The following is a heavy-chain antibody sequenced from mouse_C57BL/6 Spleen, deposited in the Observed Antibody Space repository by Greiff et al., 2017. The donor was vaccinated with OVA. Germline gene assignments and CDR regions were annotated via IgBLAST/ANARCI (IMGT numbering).Heavy chain of an antibody. CDR1: GYAFSSSW. V-gene: IGHV1-82*01. J-gene: IGHJ4*01. D-gene: IGHD2-4*01. Sequence: VQVVESGPELVKPGASVKISCKASGYAFSSSWMNWVKQRPGKGLEWIGRIYPGDGDTNYNGKFKGKATLTADKSSSTAYMQLSSLTSEDPAVYFCAREGKDYDILAMDYWGQGTSVTVSS. CDR2: IYPGDGDT. CDR3: AREGKDYDILAMDY.